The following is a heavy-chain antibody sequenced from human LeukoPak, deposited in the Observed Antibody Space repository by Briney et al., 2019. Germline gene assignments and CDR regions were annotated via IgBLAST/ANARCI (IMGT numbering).Heavy chain of an antibody. V-gene: IGHV4-59*01. J-gene: IGHJ4*02. CDR2: IYSSGST. D-gene: IGHD1-7*01. CDR3: ARKGLGGELGGFDS. Sequence: PSETLSLTCTVSGASINSYYWSWIRQPPGKGLEWIGYIYSSGSTNYNPSLKSRVTISVDTSKNQFSLKLTSMTAADTALYHCARKGLGGELGGFDSWGQGTLVTVSS. CDR1: GASINSYY.